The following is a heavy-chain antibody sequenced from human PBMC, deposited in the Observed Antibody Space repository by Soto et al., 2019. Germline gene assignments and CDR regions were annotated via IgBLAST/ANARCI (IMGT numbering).Heavy chain of an antibody. V-gene: IGHV3-7*01. D-gene: IGHD3-3*01. J-gene: IGHJ4*02. CDR3: AREFYGYYTYGPGDY. CDR2: INDDGSER. CDR1: GFMFGVYW. Sequence: EAQLVESGGGLVQPGGSLRLSCEASGFMFGVYWMSWVRQAPGKGLEWVANINDDGSERNYVDSVKGRFTISRDTPNNLRFLQMNSLRDEDTAVYYCAREFYGYYTYGPGDYWGQGTLVAVSS.